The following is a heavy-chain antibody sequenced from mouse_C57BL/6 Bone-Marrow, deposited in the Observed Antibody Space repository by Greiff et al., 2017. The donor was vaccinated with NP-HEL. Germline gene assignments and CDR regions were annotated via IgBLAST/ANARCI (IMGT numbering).Heavy chain of an antibody. CDR2: ITHSGET. CDR1: GFPITSGYY. D-gene: IGHD1-1*01. Sequence: VKVVESGPGLVKPSQSLFLTCSITGFPITSGYYWIWIRQSPGKPLEWMGYITHSGETFYNPSLQSPISITRETSKNQFFLQLNSVTTEDTAMYYCAGDGLITTVVAHFDYWGQGTTLTVSS. J-gene: IGHJ2*01. CDR3: AGDGLITTVVAHFDY. V-gene: IGHV12-3*01.